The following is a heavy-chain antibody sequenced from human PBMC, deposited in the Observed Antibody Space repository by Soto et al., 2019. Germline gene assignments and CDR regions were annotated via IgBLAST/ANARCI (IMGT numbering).Heavy chain of an antibody. D-gene: IGHD1-20*01. V-gene: IGHV4-59*01. J-gene: IGHJ5*02. CDR1: GGSISSYY. CDR3: ARESSGNHNHNWFDP. Sequence: PSETLSLTCTVSGGSISSYYWSWVRQPPGKGLEWIGFIWFSGTSTYNPSLRGRVTMSVDTSKNQLSLEMNSVTAADTAVYYCARESSGNHNHNWFDPWGLGTLVTVSS. CDR2: IWFSGTS.